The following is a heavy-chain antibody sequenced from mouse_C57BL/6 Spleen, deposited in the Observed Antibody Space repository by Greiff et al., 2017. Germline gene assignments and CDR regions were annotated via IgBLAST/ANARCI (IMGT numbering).Heavy chain of an antibody. J-gene: IGHJ1*03. D-gene: IGHD2-2*01. CDR2: IHPNSGST. CDR3: EKGGVTTDGYFDV. V-gene: IGHV1-64*01. Sequence: VQLQQPGAELVKPGASVKLSCKASGYTFTSYWMHWVKQRPGQGLEWIGMIHPNSGSTNYNEKFKSKATLTVDKSSSTAYMQLSSLTSEDSAVYCCEKGGVTTDGYFDVWGTGTTVTVSS. CDR1: GYTFTSYW.